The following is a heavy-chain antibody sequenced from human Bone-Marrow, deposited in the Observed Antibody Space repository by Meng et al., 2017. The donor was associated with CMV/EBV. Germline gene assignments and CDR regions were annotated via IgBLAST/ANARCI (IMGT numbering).Heavy chain of an antibody. V-gene: IGHV3-7*01. CDR3: ARERWQNKRGFFDY. CDR2: IKQDGSEK. Sequence: GESLKISCAASGFTFSSYWMSWVRQAPGKGLEWVANIKQDGSEKYYVDSVKGRFTISRDNAKNSLYLQMNSLRAEDTAVYYCARERWQNKRGFFDYWGQGTRVTVAS. J-gene: IGHJ4*02. D-gene: IGHD2-15*01. CDR1: GFTFSSYW.